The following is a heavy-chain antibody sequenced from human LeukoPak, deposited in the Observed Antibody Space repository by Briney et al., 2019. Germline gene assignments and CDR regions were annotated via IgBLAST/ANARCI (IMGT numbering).Heavy chain of an antibody. CDR2: ISGSGGST. CDR3: AKDPRFWSGYLSYFDY. Sequence: PGGSLRLSCAASGFTFSSYAMSWVRQAPGKGLEWVSAISGSGGSTYYADSVKGRFTISRDNSKNTLYLQMNSLRAEDTAVYYCAKDPRFWSGYLSYFDYWGQGTLVTVSS. J-gene: IGHJ4*02. CDR1: GFTFSSYA. D-gene: IGHD3-3*01. V-gene: IGHV3-23*01.